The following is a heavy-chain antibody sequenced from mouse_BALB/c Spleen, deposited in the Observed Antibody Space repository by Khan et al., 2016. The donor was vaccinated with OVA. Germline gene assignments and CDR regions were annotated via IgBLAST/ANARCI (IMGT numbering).Heavy chain of an antibody. J-gene: IGHJ3*01. CDR3: ARSTYREAVAY. CDR2: MIYTGYT. CDR1: GDSITSGY. D-gene: IGHD2-14*01. Sequence: EVQLQESGPSLVKPSQTLSLTCSVTGDSITSGYWSWIRKFPGNKLEYMGYMIYTGYTDYNPSLKSRLAITRHTSTTQYYLQLNSVTTEDTAKYYCARSTYREAVAYGGQGTLVTGSA. V-gene: IGHV3-8*02.